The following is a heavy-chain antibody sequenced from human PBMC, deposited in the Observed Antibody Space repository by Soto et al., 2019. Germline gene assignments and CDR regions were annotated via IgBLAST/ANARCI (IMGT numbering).Heavy chain of an antibody. CDR1: GFTFSSYS. D-gene: IGHD6-6*01. CDR3: ARVKAARPIFYLDY. J-gene: IGHJ4*02. V-gene: IGHV3-21*01. Sequence: GGSLRLSCAASGFTFSSYSMNWVRQAPGKGLEWVSSISSSSSYIYYADSVKGRFTISRDNAKNSLYLQMNSLRAEDTAVYYCARVKAARPIFYLDYWGQGTLVTVSS. CDR2: ISSSSSYI.